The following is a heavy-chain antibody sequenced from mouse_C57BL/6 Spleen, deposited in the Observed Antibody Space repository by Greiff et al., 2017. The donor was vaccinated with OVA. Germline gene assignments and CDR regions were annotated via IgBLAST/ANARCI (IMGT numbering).Heavy chain of an antibody. V-gene: IGHV1-82*01. J-gene: IGHJ2*01. CDR3: ARGVGPDYFDY. CDR2: IYPGDGDT. Sequence: VQLQQSGPELVKPGASVKISCKASGYAFSSSWMNWVKQRPGKGLEWIGRIYPGDGDTNYNGKFKGKATLTADKSSSTAYMQLSSLTSEDSAVYFCARGVGPDYFDYWGQGTTLTVSS. CDR1: GYAFSSSW.